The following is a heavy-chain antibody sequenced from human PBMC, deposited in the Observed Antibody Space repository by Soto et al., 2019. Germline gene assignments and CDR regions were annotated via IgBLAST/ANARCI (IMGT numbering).Heavy chain of an antibody. Sequence: QVQLVQSGAEVKKPGASVKVSCKASGYTFTNYGINWVRQAPGQGLEWLGWVSAYNGERRSAQRVQARVIMTTDTSTTTAYMEWSSLRSDDTAVYYCSRGTSIPASGDYWGQGYLVTVSS. D-gene: IGHD6-6*01. V-gene: IGHV1-18*01. CDR3: SRGTSIPASGDY. J-gene: IGHJ4*01. CDR1: GYTFTNYG. CDR2: VSAYNGER.